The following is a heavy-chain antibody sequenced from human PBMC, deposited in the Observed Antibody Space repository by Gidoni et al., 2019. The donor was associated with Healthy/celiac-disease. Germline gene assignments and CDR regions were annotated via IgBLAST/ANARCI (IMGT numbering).Heavy chain of an antibody. CDR2: ISGSGGST. CDR1: GFTFSSYA. CDR3: ATHTAMVTLPYFDY. Sequence: EVQLLESGGGLVQPGGSLRLYCAASGFTFSSYAMSWVRQAPGKGLEWVSAISGSGGSTYYADSVKGRFTISRDNSKNTLYLQMNSLRAEDTAVYYCATHTAMVTLPYFDYWGQGTLVTVSS. D-gene: IGHD5-18*01. J-gene: IGHJ4*02. V-gene: IGHV3-23*01.